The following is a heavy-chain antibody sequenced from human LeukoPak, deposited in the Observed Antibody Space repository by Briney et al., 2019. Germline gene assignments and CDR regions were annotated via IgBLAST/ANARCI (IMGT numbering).Heavy chain of an antibody. J-gene: IGHJ4*02. D-gene: IGHD4-17*01. V-gene: IGHV3-15*01. CDR1: GFSVSNAW. Sequence: GGSLRLSCAASGFSVSNAWMSWVRQAPGKGLEWVGRIKSKTDGGTTDYAAPVKGRFSISRDDSENTLYLQMNSLKTEDTAVYYCTTASTVTYYFELWGQGTLVTVSS. CDR3: TTASTVTYYFEL. CDR2: IKSKTDGGTT.